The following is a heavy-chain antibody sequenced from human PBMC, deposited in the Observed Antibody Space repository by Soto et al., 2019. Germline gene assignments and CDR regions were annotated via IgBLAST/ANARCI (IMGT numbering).Heavy chain of an antibody. Sequence: QVQLVESGGGLVKPGESLRLSCAASGFTFSYYYMTWIRQAPGRGLEWASYISSSGRDMYYADSVKGRFTISRDNAKNSLYLQMNSLRAEDRALYYCARVNPATGLYYFDYWGQGTLVTVSS. D-gene: IGHD2-8*02. V-gene: IGHV3-11*01. CDR1: GFTFSYYY. CDR3: ARVNPATGLYYFDY. CDR2: ISSSGRDM. J-gene: IGHJ4*02.